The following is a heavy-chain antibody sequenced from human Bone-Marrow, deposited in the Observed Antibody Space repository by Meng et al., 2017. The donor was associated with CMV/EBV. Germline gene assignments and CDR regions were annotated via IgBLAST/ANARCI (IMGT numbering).Heavy chain of an antibody. CDR2: MSPYSGDT. J-gene: IGHJ4*02. V-gene: IGHV1-8*02. D-gene: IGHD6-13*01. Sequence: ASVKVSCKASGYVFTSFDINWVRQARGQGLEWMGWMSPYSGDTGYAQKFQGRVTMTSDPSISVVYMELSSLRSEDTAVYYCARGPTSAAALTLDYWGQGTLVTVSS. CDR1: GYVFTSFD. CDR3: ARGPTSAAALTLDY.